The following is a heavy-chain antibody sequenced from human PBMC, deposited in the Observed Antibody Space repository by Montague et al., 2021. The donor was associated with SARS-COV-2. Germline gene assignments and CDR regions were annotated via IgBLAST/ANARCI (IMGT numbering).Heavy chain of an antibody. CDR1: GGSISSGGYS. V-gene: IGHV4-30-2*01. J-gene: IGHJ6*02. CDR2: IYHSGST. Sequence: TLSLTCAVSGGSISSGGYSWNWIRQPPGKGLGWIGYIYHSGSTYYXPSLKNRVTISLDSSKNQFSLNLTSVTAADTAVYYCARGSMVRGGKVYYGVDVWGQGTTVTVSS. D-gene: IGHD3-10*01. CDR3: ARGSMVRGGKVYYGVDV.